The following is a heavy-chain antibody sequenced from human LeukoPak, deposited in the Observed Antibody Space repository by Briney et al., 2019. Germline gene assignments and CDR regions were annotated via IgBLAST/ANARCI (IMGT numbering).Heavy chain of an antibody. D-gene: IGHD2-2*01. J-gene: IGHJ6*03. CDR1: GFTFSDYY. CDR2: ISSSGSTI. CDR3: ARDIGYCSSTSCSSGYMDV. Sequence: PGGSLRLSCAASGFTFSDYYMSWIRQAPGKGLEWVSYISSSGSTIYYADSVKGRFTISRDNAKNSLYLQMNSLRAEDTAVYYCARDIGYCSSTSCSSGYMDVWGKGTTVTVSS. V-gene: IGHV3-11*04.